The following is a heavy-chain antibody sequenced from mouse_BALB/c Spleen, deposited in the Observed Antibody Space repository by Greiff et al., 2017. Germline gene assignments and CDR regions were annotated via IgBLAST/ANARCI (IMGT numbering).Heavy chain of an antibody. CDR2: ISSGGST. CDR3: ARVDDDYFDY. CDR1: GFTFSSYA. D-gene: IGHD2-12*01. Sequence: GQRVESGGGLVKPGGSLKLSCAASGFTFSSYAMSWVRQTPEKRLEWVASISSGGSTYYPDSVKGRFTISRDNARNIPYLQMSSLRSEDTAMYYCARVDDDYFDYWGQGTTLTVSS. V-gene: IGHV5-6-5*01. J-gene: IGHJ2*01.